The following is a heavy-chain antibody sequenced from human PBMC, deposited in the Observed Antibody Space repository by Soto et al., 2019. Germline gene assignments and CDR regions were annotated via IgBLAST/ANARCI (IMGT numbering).Heavy chain of an antibody. J-gene: IGHJ4*02. Sequence: ASVKVSCKASESSFPGNPAYYLHWVRQAPGQGLEWMGIINPSGGSTSYAQKFQGRVTMTRDTSTSTVYMELSSLRSEDTAVYYCARDAGDFWSAYSQYYFDYWGQATLVTVSS. V-gene: IGHV1-46*01. CDR1: ESSFPGNPAYY. CDR2: INPSGGST. D-gene: IGHD3-3*01. CDR3: ARDAGDFWSAYSQYYFDY.